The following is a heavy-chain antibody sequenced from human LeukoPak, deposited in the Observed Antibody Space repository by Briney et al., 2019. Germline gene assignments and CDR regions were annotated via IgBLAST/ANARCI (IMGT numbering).Heavy chain of an antibody. D-gene: IGHD6-6*01. V-gene: IGHV1-69*04. CDR2: IIPILGIA. Sequence: SVKVSCKASGGTFSSSAISWVRQAPGQGLEWMGRIIPILGIANYAQKFQGRVTITADKSTSTAYMELSSLRSEDTAVYYCARDGGIAALYYYYYMDVWGKGTTVTVSS. J-gene: IGHJ6*03. CDR3: ARDGGIAALYYYYYMDV. CDR1: GGTFSSSA.